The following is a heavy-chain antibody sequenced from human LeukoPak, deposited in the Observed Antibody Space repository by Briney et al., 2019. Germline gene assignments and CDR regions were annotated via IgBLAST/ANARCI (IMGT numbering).Heavy chain of an antibody. V-gene: IGHV4-34*01. CDR3: ARRAKVVSIDVFDI. CDR2: INHSGST. CDR1: GGSFSGSY. J-gene: IGHJ3*02. Sequence: SETLSLTCAVYGGSFSGSYWSWIRQPPGKGLEWIGEINHSGSTSYNPSLKSRVTISVDTSKNQFSLKLSSVTAADTAMYYCARRAKVVSIDVFDIWGQGTMVTVSS. D-gene: IGHD4/OR15-4a*01.